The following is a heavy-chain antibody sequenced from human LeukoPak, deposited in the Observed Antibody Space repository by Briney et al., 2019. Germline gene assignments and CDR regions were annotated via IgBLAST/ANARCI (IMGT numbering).Heavy chain of an antibody. V-gene: IGHV4-39*07. CDR3: ARGALDSSGYLPWY. CDR1: GGSISSSSYY. Sequence: PSETLSLTCTVSGGSISSSSYYWGWIRQPPGKGLEWIGSIYYSGSTNYNPSLKSRVTISVDKSKNQFSLKLSSVTAADTAVYYCARGALDSSGYLPWYWGQGTPVTVSS. CDR2: IYYSGST. D-gene: IGHD3-22*01. J-gene: IGHJ4*02.